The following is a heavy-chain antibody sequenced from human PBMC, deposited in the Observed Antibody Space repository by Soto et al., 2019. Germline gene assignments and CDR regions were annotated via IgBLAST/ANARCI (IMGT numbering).Heavy chain of an antibody. J-gene: IGHJ3*02. CDR2: IIPILNIA. Sequence: QVQLVQSGAEVKKPASSVKVSCRASGGSFSHYPISWVRQAPGQGIEWMGKIIPILNIANYAQNFQGRVTITADRSTHTAYMELSSLKSQDTDLYYCARPYNATSLDAFDIWGQGTGVTVSS. D-gene: IGHD1-20*01. CDR3: ARPYNATSLDAFDI. CDR1: GGSFSHYP. V-gene: IGHV1-69*02.